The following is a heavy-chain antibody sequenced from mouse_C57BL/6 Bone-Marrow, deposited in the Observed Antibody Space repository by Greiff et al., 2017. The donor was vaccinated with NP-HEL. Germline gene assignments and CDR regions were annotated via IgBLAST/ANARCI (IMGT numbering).Heavy chain of an antibody. J-gene: IGHJ3*01. CDR1: GFTFSSYA. Sequence: EVMLVESGGGLVKPGGSLKLSCAASGFTFSSYAMSWVRQTPEKRLEWVATISDGGSYTYYPDNVKGRFTISRDNAKNNLYLQMSHLKSEDTDMYYCARAYYYGSSDSWFAYWGQGTLVTVSA. CDR2: ISDGGSYT. CDR3: ARAYYYGSSDSWFAY. V-gene: IGHV5-4*03. D-gene: IGHD1-1*01.